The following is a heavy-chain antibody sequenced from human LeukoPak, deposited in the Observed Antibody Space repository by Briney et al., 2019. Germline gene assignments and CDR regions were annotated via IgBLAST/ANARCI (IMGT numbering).Heavy chain of an antibody. CDR2: ISSSSSYI. J-gene: IGHJ3*02. D-gene: IGHD2-21*02. Sequence: PGGSLRLSCAASGFTFSSYGVSWVRQAPGKGLQWVSAISSSSSYIYYADSVKGRFTISRDNAKNSLYLQMNSLRAEDTAVYYCARICGGDCHDAFDIWGQGTMVTVSS. CDR1: GFTFSSYG. CDR3: ARICGGDCHDAFDI. V-gene: IGHV3-21*01.